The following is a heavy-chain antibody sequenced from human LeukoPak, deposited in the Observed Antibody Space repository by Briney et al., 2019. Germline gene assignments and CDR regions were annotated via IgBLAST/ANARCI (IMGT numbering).Heavy chain of an antibody. D-gene: IGHD3-22*01. CDR2: ISSSGST. CDR3: ARGPYSYDSSGAFDI. Sequence: PSETLSLTCTVSGDSISSGDYYWSWIRQPAGKGLEWIGRISSSGSTNYNPSLKSRVTISVDTSKNQSSLKLSSVPAADTAVYFCARGPYSYDSSGAFDIWGQGTMVTVSS. V-gene: IGHV4-61*02. CDR1: GDSISSGDYY. J-gene: IGHJ3*02.